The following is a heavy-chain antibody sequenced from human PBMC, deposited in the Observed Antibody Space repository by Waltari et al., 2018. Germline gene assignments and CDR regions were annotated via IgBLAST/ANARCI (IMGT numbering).Heavy chain of an antibody. CDR1: GFTFSSYW. CDR2: IKQDGSQT. CDR3: ARLGYCSSANCFYGMDV. D-gene: IGHD2-2*01. V-gene: IGHV3-7*01. Sequence: EVQVVESGGGLVQPGGSLRLSCAASGFTFSSYWMSWARQAPGKGLEWLANIKQDGSQTYYVDSVKGRFTISRDNAKNSLFLQMNSLRADDTAVYYCARLGYCSSANCFYGMDVWGQGTTVTVSS. J-gene: IGHJ6*02.